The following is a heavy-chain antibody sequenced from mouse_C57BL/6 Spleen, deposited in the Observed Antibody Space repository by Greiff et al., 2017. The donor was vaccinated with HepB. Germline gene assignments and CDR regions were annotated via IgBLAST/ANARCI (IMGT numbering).Heavy chain of an antibody. D-gene: IGHD2-2*01. CDR1: GYTFTSYW. CDR3: ARGGYDVGFAY. CDR2: IYPSDSET. Sequence: QVQLQQPGAELVRPGSSVKLSCKASGYTFTSYWMDWVKQRPGQGLEWIGNIYPSDSETHYNQKFKDKATLTVDKSSSTAYLQLSSLTSEDSAVYYCARGGYDVGFAYWGQGTLVTVSA. J-gene: IGHJ3*01. V-gene: IGHV1-61*01.